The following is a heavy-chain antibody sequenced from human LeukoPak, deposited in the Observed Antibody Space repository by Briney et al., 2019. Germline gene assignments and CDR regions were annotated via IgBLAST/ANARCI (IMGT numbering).Heavy chain of an antibody. V-gene: IGHV4-39*01. Sequence: SETLSLTCTVSGGSISSSSYYWGWIRQPPGKGLEWIGSIYYSGSTHYNPSLKSRVTISVDTSKNQFSLKLSSVTAGDTAVYYCARHTAAGTATLDYWGQGTLVTVSS. CDR1: GGSISSSSYY. CDR3: ARHTAAGTATLDY. J-gene: IGHJ4*02. D-gene: IGHD6-13*01. CDR2: IYYSGST.